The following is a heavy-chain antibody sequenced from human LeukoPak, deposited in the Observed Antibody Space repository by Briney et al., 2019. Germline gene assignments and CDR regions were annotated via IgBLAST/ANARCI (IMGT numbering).Heavy chain of an antibody. V-gene: IGHV3-7*01. CDR1: GFTFSSYW. J-gene: IGHJ4*02. CDR2: IKQDGGEK. D-gene: IGHD6-19*01. CDR3: ARSPYTSGWYGVGY. Sequence: GGSLRLSCAASGFTFSSYWMSWVRQAPGKGLGWVANIKQDGGEKYYVDSVKGRFTISRDNAKNSLYLQLNSLRAEDTAVYYCARSPYTSGWYGVGYWGQGTLVTVSS.